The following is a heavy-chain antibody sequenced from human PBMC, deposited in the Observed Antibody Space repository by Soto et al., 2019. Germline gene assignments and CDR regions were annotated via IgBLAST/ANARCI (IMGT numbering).Heavy chain of an antibody. CDR3: ARGAPRGRGVPTYLHY. Sequence: ETLSLTCTVSGGSISGSYWSWIRQTPGKVLEWVGYIHYSGSTYYNPSLKSRITISIDSSKNQFSLTLSSVTAADTALYICARGAPRGRGVPTYLHYWGQGTLVTVSS. D-gene: IGHD3-10*01. CDR2: IHYSGST. V-gene: IGHV4-59*12. CDR1: GGSISGSY. J-gene: IGHJ4*02.